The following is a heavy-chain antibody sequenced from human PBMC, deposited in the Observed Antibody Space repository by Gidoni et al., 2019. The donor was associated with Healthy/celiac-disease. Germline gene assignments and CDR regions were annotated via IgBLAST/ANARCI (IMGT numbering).Heavy chain of an antibody. D-gene: IGHD2-21*02. CDR2: IIPILGIA. CDR3: ASYIVVVTAINYYFDY. CDR1: GGTFSSYA. J-gene: IGHJ4*02. V-gene: IGHV1-69*04. Sequence: QVQLVQSGAEVKKPGSSVKVSCKASGGTFSSYAISWVRQAPGQGLEWMGRIIPILGIANYAQKFQGRVTITADKSTSTAYMELSSLRSEDTAVYYCASYIVVVTAINYYFDYWGQGTLVTVSS.